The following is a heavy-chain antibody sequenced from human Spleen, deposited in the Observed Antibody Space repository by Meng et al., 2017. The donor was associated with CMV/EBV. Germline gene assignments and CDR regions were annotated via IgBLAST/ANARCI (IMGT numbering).Heavy chain of an antibody. CDR3: ARNVGSSWLDS. Sequence: ISGDRLSSGGASWNWFRGSATRGLEWLGRAYYESKWIFDSRVSLIRRLTINPDTSKNQLSLQLNSVTPDDAAVYYCARNVGSSWLDSWGQGILVTVSS. V-gene: IGHV6-1*01. CDR2: AYYESKWIF. J-gene: IGHJ5*01. CDR1: GDRLSSGGAS. D-gene: IGHD6-13*01.